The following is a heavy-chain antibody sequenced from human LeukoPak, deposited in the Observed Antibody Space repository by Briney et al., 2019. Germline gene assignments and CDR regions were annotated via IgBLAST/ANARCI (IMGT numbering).Heavy chain of an antibody. Sequence: SETLSLTCTLSGGSISSSGYHWRWTRQPPGKGLEWIGYIYYSVSTNYNPSLKSRVTISVDTSKNQFSLKLSSVTAADTAVYYCARGGYSGYEIDYWGQGTLVTVSS. CDR2: IYYSVST. CDR1: GGSISSSGYH. D-gene: IGHD5-12*01. V-gene: IGHV4-61*08. J-gene: IGHJ4*02. CDR3: ARGGYSGYEIDY.